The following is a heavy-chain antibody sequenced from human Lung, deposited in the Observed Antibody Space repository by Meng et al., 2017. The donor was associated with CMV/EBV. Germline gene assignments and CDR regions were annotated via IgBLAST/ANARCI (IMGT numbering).Heavy chain of an antibody. J-gene: IGHJ5*02. Sequence: GGSLRLSCAASGFTFDDYAMHWVRQPPGKGLEWVSGISWNSDNLAYADSVKGRFTVSRDNAKNSLYLQMNSLRPEDTALYYCTRVALGCDLWGQGTLVTGAS. CDR1: GFTFDDYA. V-gene: IGHV3-9*01. CDR2: ISWNSDNL. CDR3: TRVALGCDL.